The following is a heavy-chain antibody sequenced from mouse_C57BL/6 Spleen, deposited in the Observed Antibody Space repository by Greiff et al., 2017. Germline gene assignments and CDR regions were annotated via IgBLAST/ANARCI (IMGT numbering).Heavy chain of an antibody. J-gene: IGHJ1*03. V-gene: IGHV14-4*01. Sequence: EVQLQESGAELVRPGASVKLSCTASGFNIKDDYMHWVKQRPEQGLEWIGWIDPENGDTEYASKFQGKATITADTSSNTAYLQLSSLTSEDTAVYYCTTDSSRWYFDVWGTGTTVTVSS. D-gene: IGHD3-2*02. CDR3: TTDSSRWYFDV. CDR2: IDPENGDT. CDR1: GFNIKDDY.